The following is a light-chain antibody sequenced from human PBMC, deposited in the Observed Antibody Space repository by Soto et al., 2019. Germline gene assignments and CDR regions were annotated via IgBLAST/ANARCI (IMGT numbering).Light chain of an antibody. V-gene: IGLV1-47*02. CDR3: SATDDRLNGPV. CDR1: SSNIDTNL. CDR2: YND. Sequence: QSVLTQPPSVSGTPGQRVTISCSGSSSNIDTNLDHCYHHLPGAYPRRLIYYNDQRPSLVPDRFSASKSGTSASLAISGLRSEEEEDYYCSATDDRLNGPVFGGGTKLTVL. J-gene: IGLJ2*01.